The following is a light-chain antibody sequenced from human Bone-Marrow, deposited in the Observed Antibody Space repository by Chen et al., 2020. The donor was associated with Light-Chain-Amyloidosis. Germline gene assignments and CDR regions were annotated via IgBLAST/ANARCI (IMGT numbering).Light chain of an antibody. J-gene: IGLJ2*01. CDR3: QSADTTDTLYVL. CDR1: GLPKQY. Sequence: SYELTQPPSVSVSPGQTARISCSGDGLPKQYAYWYQQKPGQAPVLVIYNESERPSGIPERFSGSSSGTPVTLTISGVQAEDEADYYCQSADTTDTLYVLFGGGTKLTVL. CDR2: NES. V-gene: IGLV3-25*03.